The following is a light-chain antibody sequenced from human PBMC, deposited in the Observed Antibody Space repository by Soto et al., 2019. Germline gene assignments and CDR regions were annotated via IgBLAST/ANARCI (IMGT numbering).Light chain of an antibody. J-gene: IGLJ1*01. V-gene: IGLV2-8*01. CDR1: SSDVGAYNY. CDR2: EVT. Sequence: QSVLTQPPSASGSLGQSVTISCTGTSSDVGAYNYVSWYQQHPGKAPKLMIYEVTRRPSGVPDRFSGSKSGNTASLNVSGLQAEDEADYYCSSYTSDSSYVFGSGTKVTVL. CDR3: SSYTSDSSYV.